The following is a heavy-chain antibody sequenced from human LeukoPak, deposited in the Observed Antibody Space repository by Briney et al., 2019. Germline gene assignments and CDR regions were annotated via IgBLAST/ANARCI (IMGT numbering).Heavy chain of an antibody. Sequence: GGSLRLSCAASGFTFSSYAMHWVRQAPGKGLEWVAVISYDGSNKYYADSVKGRFTISSDNSKNTLYLQMNSLRAEDTAVYYCAREGELSPFDYWGQGTLVTVSS. D-gene: IGHD1-1*01. CDR1: GFTFSSYA. J-gene: IGHJ4*02. CDR3: AREGELSPFDY. V-gene: IGHV3-30-3*01. CDR2: ISYDGSNK.